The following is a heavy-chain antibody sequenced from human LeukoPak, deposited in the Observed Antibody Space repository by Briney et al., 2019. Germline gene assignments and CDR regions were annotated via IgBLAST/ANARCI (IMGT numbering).Heavy chain of an antibody. Sequence: SETLSLTCTVSGFSISSYYWSWIRQPPGKGLEWIGYISYSGSTNFNPSLKSRVTISVDTSKNQFSLKLSSVTAADTAVYLCAREGTAGTNLNWFDPWGQGTLVTVSS. V-gene: IGHV4-59*01. CDR2: ISYSGST. J-gene: IGHJ5*02. CDR3: AREGTAGTNLNWFDP. D-gene: IGHD1-1*01. CDR1: GFSISSYY.